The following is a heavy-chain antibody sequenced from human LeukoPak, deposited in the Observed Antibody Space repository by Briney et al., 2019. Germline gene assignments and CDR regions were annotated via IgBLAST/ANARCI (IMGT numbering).Heavy chain of an antibody. CDR3: VKHTHSGYDLSH. V-gene: IGHV4-39*01. CDR1: GGSISSSSPYY. D-gene: IGHD5-12*01. Sequence: PETLSLTCTVSGGSISSSSPYYWGWIRQPPGKGLEWIGSMYYSGSTYYSPSLKSRVTIFVDTSKDQFSLKVRSVAAADTAVYYCVKHTHSGYDLSHWGQGTLVTVSS. J-gene: IGHJ4*02. CDR2: MYYSGST.